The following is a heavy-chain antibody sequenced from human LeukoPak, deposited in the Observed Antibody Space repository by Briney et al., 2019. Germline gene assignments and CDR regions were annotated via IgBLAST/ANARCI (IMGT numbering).Heavy chain of an antibody. V-gene: IGHV1-2*02. J-gene: IGHJ6*02. Sequence: ASAKVSCKASGYTFTGYYMHWVRQAPGQGLEWMGWINPNSGGTNYAQKFQGRVTMTRDTSISTAYMELSRLRSDDTAVYYCAKEVLWGYYYYGMDVWGQGTTVTVSS. CDR3: AKEVLWGYYYYGMDV. CDR2: INPNSGGT. CDR1: GYTFTGYY. D-gene: IGHD3-16*01.